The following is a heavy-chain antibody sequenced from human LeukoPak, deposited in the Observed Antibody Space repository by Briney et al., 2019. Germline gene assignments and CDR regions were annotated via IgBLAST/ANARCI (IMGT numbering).Heavy chain of an antibody. CDR3: ARDGQGYYYDSSGTSGYYYYYYYMDV. D-gene: IGHD3-22*01. J-gene: IGHJ6*03. Sequence: ASVKVSCKASGYTFTGYYMHWVRQAPGQRLEWIGWINPNSGGTNYAQKFQGRVTMTRDTSISTAYMELSRLRSDDTAVYYCARDGQGYYYDSSGTSGYYYYYYYMDVWGKGTTVTVSS. CDR2: INPNSGGT. V-gene: IGHV1-2*02. CDR1: GYTFTGYY.